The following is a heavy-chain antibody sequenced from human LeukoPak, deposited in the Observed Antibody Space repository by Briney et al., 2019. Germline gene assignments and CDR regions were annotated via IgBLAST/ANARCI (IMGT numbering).Heavy chain of an antibody. D-gene: IGHD3-22*01. V-gene: IGHV3-9*01. Sequence: GRSLRLSCAASGFTFDDYAMHWVRQAPGKGLEWVSGISWNSGSIGYADSVKGRFTISRDNAKNSLYLQMNSLRAEDTALYYCAKDTEGYSPFDYWGQGTLVTVS. CDR1: GFTFDDYA. J-gene: IGHJ4*02. CDR3: AKDTEGYSPFDY. CDR2: ISWNSGSI.